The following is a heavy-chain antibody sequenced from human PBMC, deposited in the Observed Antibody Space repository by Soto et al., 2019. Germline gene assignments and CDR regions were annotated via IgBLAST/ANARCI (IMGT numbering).Heavy chain of an antibody. CDR1: GYTLTSYY. CDR3: ARGEWSRSSNSVVLDEAFEI. Sequence: ASVKVSCKASGYTLTSYYMHWVRQAPGHGLEWLGIINPSGGSTSYAQKLQGRVTMTRDTSTSTVYMELSSLRSEDTAVYYCARGEWSRSSNSVVLDEAFEIWGQGTMITFS. J-gene: IGHJ3*02. V-gene: IGHV1-46*01. D-gene: IGHD1-26*01. CDR2: INPSGGST.